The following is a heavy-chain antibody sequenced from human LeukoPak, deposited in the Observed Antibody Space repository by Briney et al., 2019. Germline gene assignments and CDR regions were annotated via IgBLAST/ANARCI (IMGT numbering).Heavy chain of an antibody. Sequence: ASVKVSCKAYGYTFTGYYMHWVRQAPGQGLEWMGWINPNSGGTNYAQKFQGRVTMTRDTSISTAYMELSRLRSDDTAVYCCAREDDFWSGYSGWFDPWGQGTLVTVSS. CDR1: GYTFTGYY. CDR3: AREDDFWSGYSGWFDP. D-gene: IGHD3-3*01. CDR2: INPNSGGT. J-gene: IGHJ5*02. V-gene: IGHV1-2*02.